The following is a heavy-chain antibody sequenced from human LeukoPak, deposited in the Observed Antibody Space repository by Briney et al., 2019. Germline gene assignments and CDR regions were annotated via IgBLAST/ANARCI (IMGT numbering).Heavy chain of an antibody. J-gene: IGHJ4*02. CDR2: INTNTGNP. Sequence: ASVKVSCKASGYTFTSYAMNWVRQAPGQGLEWMGWINTNTGNPTYAQGFTGRFVFSLDTSVSTAYLQISSLKAGDTAVYYCASSPTPPIAAAGSSFDYWGQGTLVTVSS. V-gene: IGHV7-4-1*02. CDR1: GYTFTSYA. CDR3: ASSPTPPIAAAGSSFDY. D-gene: IGHD6-13*01.